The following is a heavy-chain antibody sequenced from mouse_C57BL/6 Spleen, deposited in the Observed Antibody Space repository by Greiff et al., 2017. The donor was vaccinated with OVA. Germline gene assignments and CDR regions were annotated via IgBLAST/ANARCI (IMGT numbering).Heavy chain of an antibody. CDR3: ASHGGSMAY. CDR2: ISDGGSYT. V-gene: IGHV5-4*03. CDR1: GFTFSSYA. Sequence: EVKLMESGGGLVKPGGSLKLSCAASGFTFSSYAMSWVRQTPEKRLEWVATISDGGSYTYYPDNVKGRFTISRDNAKNNLYLQMSHLKSEDTAMNYCASHGGSMAYWGQGTLVTVSA. J-gene: IGHJ3*01.